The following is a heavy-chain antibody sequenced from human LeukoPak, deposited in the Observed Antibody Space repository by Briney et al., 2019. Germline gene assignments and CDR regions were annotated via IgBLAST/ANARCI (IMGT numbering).Heavy chain of an antibody. CDR1: GFTFDDYA. J-gene: IGHJ4*02. CDR3: AKGFGVLLGGDFDY. CDR2: ISWNSGSI. D-gene: IGHD3-10*01. V-gene: IGHV3-9*01. Sequence: GGSLRLSCAAPGFTFDDYAMHWVRQAPGKGLEWVSGISWNSGSIGYADSVKGRFTISRDNAKNSLYLQMNSLRAEDTALYYCAKGFGVLLGGDFDYWGQGTLVTVSS.